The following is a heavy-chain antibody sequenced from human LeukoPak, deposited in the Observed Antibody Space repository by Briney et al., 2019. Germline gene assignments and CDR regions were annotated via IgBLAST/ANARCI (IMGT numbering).Heavy chain of an antibody. V-gene: IGHV4-39*07. CDR2: ISYSGST. D-gene: IGHD3-3*01. CDR3: ASQYYDFWSGSDGAYYFDY. J-gene: IGHJ4*02. CDR1: GGSISSTNYY. Sequence: SETLSLTCTVSGGSISSTNYYWGWIRQPPGKGLEWIGSISYSGSTNYNPSLKSRVTISVDTSKNQFSLKLSSVTAADTAVYYCASQYYDFWSGSDGAYYFDYWGQGTLVTVSS.